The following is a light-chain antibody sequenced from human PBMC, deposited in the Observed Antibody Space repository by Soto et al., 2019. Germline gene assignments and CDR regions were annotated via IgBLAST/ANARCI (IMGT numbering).Light chain of an antibody. Sequence: DIVMTQSPESLAVSLGERATINCKCSQSVLYSSNNKNYLAWYQQKPGQPPKLLIYWASTRESGVPDRFSGSGSVTDFTLTIGSLQAEDVAIYYCQQYYSTPYTFGQGTNLEIK. CDR1: QSVLYSSNNKNY. V-gene: IGKV4-1*01. J-gene: IGKJ2*01. CDR3: QQYYSTPYT. CDR2: WAS.